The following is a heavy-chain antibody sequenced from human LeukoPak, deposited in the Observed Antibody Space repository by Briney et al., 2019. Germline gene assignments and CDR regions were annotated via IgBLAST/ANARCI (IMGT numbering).Heavy chain of an antibody. D-gene: IGHD1-26*01. V-gene: IGHV1-2*02. CDR2: INPDTGGT. CDR1: GYTFTGYY. Sequence: ASEKVSCKASGYTFTGYYMHWVRQAPGQGLEWMGWINPDTGGTNYAQKFQGRVTMTRDTSISTAYMELSRLRSDDTAVYYCARPLGELTGDFDFWGQGTLVTVSS. CDR3: ARPLGELTGDFDF. J-gene: IGHJ4*02.